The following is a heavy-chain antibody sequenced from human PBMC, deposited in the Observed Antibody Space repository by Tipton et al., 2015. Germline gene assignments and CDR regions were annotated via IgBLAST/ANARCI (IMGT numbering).Heavy chain of an antibody. J-gene: IGHJ2*01. CDR3: ATHKRVSSGNWYDPDWDFDP. CDR2: IDPKSGGT. D-gene: IGHD6-13*01. CDR1: GYTFTGYY. Sequence: QLVQSGAEVRKPGASVKVSCKASGYTFTGYYIHWVRQDPGQGLEWMGWIDPKSGGTNYAQKFQSRVSLTRDTSIRTAYMELSSLRSDDTAVYYWATHKRVSSGNWYDPDWDFDPWGRGTLVSVSS. V-gene: IGHV1-2*02.